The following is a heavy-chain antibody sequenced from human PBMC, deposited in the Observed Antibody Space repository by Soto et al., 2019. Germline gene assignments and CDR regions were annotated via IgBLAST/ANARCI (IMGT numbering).Heavy chain of an antibody. CDR1: GFTFSSYG. V-gene: IGHV3-30*18. D-gene: IGHD4-17*01. CDR3: AKDRTVTTGFQDYYYGMDV. J-gene: IGHJ6*02. CDR2: ISYDGSNK. Sequence: GGSLRLSCAASGFTFSSYGMHWVRQAPGKGLEWVAVISYDGSNKYYADSVKGRFTISRDNSKNTLYLQMNSLRAEDTAVYSCAKDRTVTTGFQDYYYGMDVWGQGTTVTVSS.